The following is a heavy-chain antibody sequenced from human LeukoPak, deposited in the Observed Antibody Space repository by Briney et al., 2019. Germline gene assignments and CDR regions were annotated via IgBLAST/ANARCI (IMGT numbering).Heavy chain of an antibody. CDR1: GDSVFSNSAA. V-gene: IGHV6-1*01. D-gene: IGHD3-10*01. CDR2: TYYRSKWYN. CDR3: ARDRDFWPYYGSGSYWSNWFDP. J-gene: IGHJ5*02. Sequence: SQTLSLTCAISGDSVFSNSAAWNWIRQSPSRGLEWLGRTYYRSKWYNDYAVSVKSRITINPDTSKNQFSLKLSSVTAADTAVYYCARDRDFWPYYGSGSYWSNWFDPWGQGTLVTVSS.